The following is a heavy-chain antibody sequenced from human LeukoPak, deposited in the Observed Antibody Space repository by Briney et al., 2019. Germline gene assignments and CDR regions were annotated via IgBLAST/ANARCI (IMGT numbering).Heavy chain of an antibody. CDR2: INHSGST. D-gene: IGHD6-13*01. J-gene: IGHJ4*02. Sequence: SETLSLTCAVYGGSFSGYYWSWTRQPPGKGLEWIGEINHSGSTNYNPSLKSRVTISVDTSKNQFSLKLSSVTAADTAVYYCARRPRSYSSSWLTNWGQGTLVTVSS. CDR1: GGSFSGYY. CDR3: ARRPRSYSSSWLTN. V-gene: IGHV4-34*01.